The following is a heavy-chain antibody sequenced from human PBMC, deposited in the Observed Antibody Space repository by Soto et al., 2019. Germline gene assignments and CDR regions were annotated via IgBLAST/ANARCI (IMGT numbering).Heavy chain of an antibody. D-gene: IGHD3-10*01. CDR2: IYDNGTT. CDR3: VSPLPSGRNYGLDV. J-gene: IGHJ6*02. V-gene: IGHV3-53*01. Sequence: EVQLVESGGGWIQPGGSLRLSCAASGLTVSNAYMAWVRQAPGMGLEWVSVIYDNGTTYYADSVKGRFTISRDTSTNTLSLQMDSLRAEDTAVYYCVSPLPSGRNYGLDVWGQGTTVTVSS. CDR1: GLTVSNAY.